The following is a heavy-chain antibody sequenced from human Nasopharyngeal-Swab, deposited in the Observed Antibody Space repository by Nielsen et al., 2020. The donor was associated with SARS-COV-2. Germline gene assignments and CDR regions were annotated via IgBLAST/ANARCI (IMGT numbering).Heavy chain of an antibody. V-gene: IGHV3-48*01. D-gene: IGHD3-3*01. CDR1: GFTFSSYS. CDR3: ARDSGFLEWLLLGYFDY. J-gene: IGHJ4*02. CDR2: ISSSSSTI. Sequence: GGSLRLSCAASGFTFSSYSMNWVRQAPGKGLEWVSYISSSSSTIYYADSVKGRFTISRDNSKNTLYLQMNSLRAEDTAVYYCARDSGFLEWLLLGYFDYWGQGTLVTVSS.